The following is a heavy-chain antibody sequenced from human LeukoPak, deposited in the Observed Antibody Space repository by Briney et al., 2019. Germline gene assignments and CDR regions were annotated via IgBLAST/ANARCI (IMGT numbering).Heavy chain of an antibody. CDR3: ARDHSSSSEDY. CDR2: ICHTGST. V-gene: IGHV4-38-2*02. D-gene: IGHD6-13*01. J-gene: IGHJ4*02. CDR1: GYSISSGYY. Sequence: SETLSLTCTVSGYSISSGYYWAWIRHPPGKGLEWIGSICHTGSTYYNPSLKGRVTISVDTSKNQFSLKLNSVTAADTAVYYCARDHSSSSEDYWGQGTLVTVSS.